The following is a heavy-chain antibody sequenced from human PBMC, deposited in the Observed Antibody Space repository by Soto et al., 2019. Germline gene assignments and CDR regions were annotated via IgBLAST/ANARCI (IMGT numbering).Heavy chain of an antibody. CDR2: ISYTGST. CDR1: GGSITSFY. Sequence: SETLSLTCTVSGGSITSFYWSWIRQTPGKGLEWIGHISYTGSTNYNPSLKSRVTIAVDTSKNQFSLNLTSVTAADTAVYYCAREGNGWYYSDYWGQGALVTVSS. J-gene: IGHJ4*02. CDR3: AREGNGWYYSDY. V-gene: IGHV4-59*01. D-gene: IGHD6-19*01.